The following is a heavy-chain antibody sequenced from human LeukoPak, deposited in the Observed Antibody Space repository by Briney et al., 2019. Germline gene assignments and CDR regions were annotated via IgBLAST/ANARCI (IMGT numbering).Heavy chain of an antibody. J-gene: IGHJ4*02. V-gene: IGHV4-59*01. CDR1: GGSISSYY. CDR2: IYYSGST. CDR3: ARGRQQLAY. D-gene: IGHD6-13*01. Sequence: SETLSLTCTVSGGSISSYYWSWIRQPPGKGLEWIGYIYYSGSTNYNPSLKSRVTILVDTSKNQFSLKLSSVTVADTAVYYCARGRQQLAYWGQGTLVTVSS.